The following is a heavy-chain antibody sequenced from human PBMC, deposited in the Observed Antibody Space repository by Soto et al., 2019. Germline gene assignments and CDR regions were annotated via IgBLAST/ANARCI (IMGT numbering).Heavy chain of an antibody. Sequence: PGGSLRLSCAASGFTFSSYGMHWVRQAPGKGLEWVAVIWYDGSNKYYADSVKGRFTISRDNSKNTLYLQMNSLRAEDTAVYYCARGRFLEWLPIFDYWGQGTLVTVSS. CDR2: IWYDGSNK. CDR3: ARGRFLEWLPIFDY. CDR1: GFTFSSYG. D-gene: IGHD3-3*01. V-gene: IGHV3-33*01. J-gene: IGHJ4*02.